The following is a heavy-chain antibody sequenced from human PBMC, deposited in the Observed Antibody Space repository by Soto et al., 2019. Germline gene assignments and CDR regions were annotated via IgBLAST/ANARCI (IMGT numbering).Heavy chain of an antibody. V-gene: IGHV4-59*01. D-gene: IGHD3-10*01. J-gene: IGHJ4*02. CDR1: GGSISSYY. CDR2: VYYSGST. CDR3: ARDPGSWYFDS. Sequence: ASETLSLTCTVSGGSISSYYLSWIRQPPGKGLELIGYVYYSGSTNYNPSLRSRVNISVDTSKNQLSLKMSSVTAADTAVYYCARDPGSWYFDSWGQGILVTVSS.